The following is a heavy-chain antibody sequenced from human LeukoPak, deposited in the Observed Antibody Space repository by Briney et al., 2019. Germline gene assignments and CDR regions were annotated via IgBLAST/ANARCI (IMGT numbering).Heavy chain of an antibody. V-gene: IGHV4-4*07. CDR2: IYTSGST. CDR3: ARMRGHYEILTGYLYLPGFDY. CDR1: GGSISSYY. J-gene: IGHJ4*02. Sequence: SETLSLTCTVSGGSISSYYWSWIRQPAGKGLEWIGRIYTSGSTNYNPSLKSRVTMSVDTSKNQFSLRLSSVTAADTAVYYCARMRGHYEILTGYLYLPGFDYWGQGTLVTVSS. D-gene: IGHD3-9*01.